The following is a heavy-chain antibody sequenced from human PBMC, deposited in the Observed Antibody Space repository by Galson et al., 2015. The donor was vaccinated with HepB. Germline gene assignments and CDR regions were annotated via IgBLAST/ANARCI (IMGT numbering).Heavy chain of an antibody. J-gene: IGHJ4*02. CDR3: ARDNYDSSGYYEYYFDY. D-gene: IGHD3-22*01. V-gene: IGHV3-30-3*01. CDR2: ISYDGSNK. Sequence: SLRLSCAASGFTFSSYAMHWVRQAPGKGLEWVAVISYDGSNKYYADSVKGRFTISRDNSKNTLYLQMNSLRAEDTAVYYCARDNYDSSGYYEYYFDYWGQGTLVTVSS. CDR1: GFTFSSYA.